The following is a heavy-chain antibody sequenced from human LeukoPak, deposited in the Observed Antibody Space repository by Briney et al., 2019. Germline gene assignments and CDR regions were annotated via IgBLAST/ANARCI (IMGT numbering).Heavy chain of an antibody. J-gene: IGHJ3*01. CDR2: ISISGTTI. Sequence: GGSLRLSCAASGFXVSDFEINWVRQRPGKGLEWISSISISGTTIYYADSMNGRFTISRDTAKHSLFLQMNSLRAEDTAVYYCGRGGSSGYYYNAFDLWGQGTRVTVSS. V-gene: IGHV3-48*03. CDR1: GFXVSDFE. CDR3: GRGGSSGYYYNAFDL. D-gene: IGHD3-22*01.